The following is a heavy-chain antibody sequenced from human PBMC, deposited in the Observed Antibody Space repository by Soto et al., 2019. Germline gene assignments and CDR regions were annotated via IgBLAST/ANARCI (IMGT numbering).Heavy chain of an antibody. CDR2: MNPNSGNT. CDR3: ARVYNAGIRYFDSWYFDY. Sequence: ASVKVSCKASGYTFTSYDINCVRQATGQGLEWMGWMNPNSGNTGYAQKFQGRVTMTRNTSISTAYMELSSLRSEDTAVYYCARVYNAGIRYFDSWYFDYWGQGTLVTVSS. CDR1: GYTFTSYD. D-gene: IGHD3-9*01. J-gene: IGHJ4*02. V-gene: IGHV1-8*01.